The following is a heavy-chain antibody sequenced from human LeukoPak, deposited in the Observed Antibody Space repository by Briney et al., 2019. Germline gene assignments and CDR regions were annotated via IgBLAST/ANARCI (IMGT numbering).Heavy chain of an antibody. D-gene: IGHD2-2*02. Sequence: PGRSLRLSCAASGFTFGSYGMHWVRQAPGKGLEWVSAISGSGGSTYYADSVKGRFTISRDNSKNTLYLQMNSLRAEDTAVYYCAKGDQLLYLAAFDIWGQGTMVTVSS. J-gene: IGHJ3*02. V-gene: IGHV3-23*01. CDR2: ISGSGGST. CDR3: AKGDQLLYLAAFDI. CDR1: GFTFGSYG.